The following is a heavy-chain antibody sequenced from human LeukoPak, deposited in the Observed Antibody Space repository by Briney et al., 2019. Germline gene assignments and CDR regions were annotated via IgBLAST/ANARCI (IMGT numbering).Heavy chain of an antibody. V-gene: IGHV3-23*01. CDR2: ISGSGGST. J-gene: IGHJ4*02. Sequence: GESLRLSCAASGFTFSSYAMSWVRQAPGKGLEWVSAISGSGGSTYYADSVKGQFTISRDNSKNTLYLQMNSLRAEDTAVYYCAKDRGLTWEPFDYWGQGTLVTVSS. D-gene: IGHD1-26*01. CDR1: GFTFSSYA. CDR3: AKDRGLTWEPFDY.